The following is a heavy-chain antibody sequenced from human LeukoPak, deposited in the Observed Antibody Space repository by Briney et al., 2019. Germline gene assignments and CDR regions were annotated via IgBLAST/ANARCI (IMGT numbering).Heavy chain of an antibody. CDR3: ARVLYYDSSGYYYFDY. CDR1: GYTFTGYY. J-gene: IGHJ4*02. Sequence: ASVKVSCKASGYTFTGYYMHWVRQAPGQGLEWMGWINPNSGGTNYAQKFQGRVTMTRDTSISTAYMELSRLRSDDTAVYYCARVLYYDSSGYYYFDYWGQGTLVTVPS. D-gene: IGHD3-22*01. CDR2: INPNSGGT. V-gene: IGHV1-2*02.